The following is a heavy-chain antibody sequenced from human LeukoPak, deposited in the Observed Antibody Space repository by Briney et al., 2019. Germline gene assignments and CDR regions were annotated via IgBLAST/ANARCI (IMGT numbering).Heavy chain of an antibody. Sequence: SETLSLTCTVSGGSISTYYWSWIRQPPGKGLEWIGYIYYLASTNYNPSLKSRVTISVDTSKNQFSLKLSSVTAADTAVYYCAPYDILTGYCGYWGQGTLVTVSS. J-gene: IGHJ4*02. CDR3: APYDILTGYCGY. V-gene: IGHV4-59*12. CDR1: GGSISTYY. D-gene: IGHD3-9*01. CDR2: IYYLAST.